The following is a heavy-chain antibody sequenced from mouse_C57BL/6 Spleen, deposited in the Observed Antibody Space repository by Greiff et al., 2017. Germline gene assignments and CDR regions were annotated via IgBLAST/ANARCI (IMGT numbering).Heavy chain of an antibody. CDR1: GYAFSSSW. CDR3: ARLGTTVPGYFDV. Sequence: LQESGPELVKPGASVKISCKASGYAFSSSWMNWVKQRPGKGLEWIGRIYPGDGDTNYNGKFKGKATLTADKSSSTAYMQLSSLTSEDSAVYFCARLGTTVPGYFDVWGTGTTVTVSS. CDR2: IYPGDGDT. D-gene: IGHD2-14*01. V-gene: IGHV1-82*01. J-gene: IGHJ1*03.